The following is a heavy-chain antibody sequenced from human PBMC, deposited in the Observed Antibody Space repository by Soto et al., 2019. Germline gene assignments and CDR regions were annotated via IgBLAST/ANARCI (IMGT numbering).Heavy chain of an antibody. CDR3: AKETHYYDSSGYYYRYYYGMDV. CDR2: ISYDGSNK. J-gene: IGHJ6*02. D-gene: IGHD3-22*01. Sequence: QVQLVESGGGVVQPGRSLRLSCAASGFTFSSYGMHWVRQAPGKGLEWVAVISYDGSNKYYADSVKGRFTISRDNSKNTLYLQMNSLRAEDTAVYCCAKETHYYDSSGYYYRYYYGMDVWGQGTTVTVSS. V-gene: IGHV3-30*18. CDR1: GFTFSSYG.